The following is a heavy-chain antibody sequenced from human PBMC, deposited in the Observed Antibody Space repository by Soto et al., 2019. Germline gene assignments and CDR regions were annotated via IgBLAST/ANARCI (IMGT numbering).Heavy chain of an antibody. CDR2: IYPGDSDT. CDR3: TTLISLKEPSSSRTESPWFDP. CDR1: GYRFPSYW. D-gene: IGHD1-1*01. V-gene: IGHV5-51*01. Sequence: PGESQKVSCKGSGYRFPSYWIGWVRRMPVRGLEWVGIIYPGDSDTHYSPSFEGQVIISVDKSISTASLLLNSLQASATAIYYCTTLISLKEPSSSRTESPWFDPWFQGTVLTVS. J-gene: IGHJ5*01.